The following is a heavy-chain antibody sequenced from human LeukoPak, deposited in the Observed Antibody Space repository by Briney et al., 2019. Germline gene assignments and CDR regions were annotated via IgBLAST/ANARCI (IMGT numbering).Heavy chain of an antibody. CDR1: GYSFTSYW. D-gene: IGHD3-10*01. CDR3: ARYYYGSGRGANWFDP. V-gene: IGHV5-51*01. CDR2: IYPGDSDT. Sequence: GESLKISCKGSGYSFTSYWIGWVRQMPGKGLEWKGIIYPGDSDTRYSPSFQGQVTISADKSISTAYLQWSSLKASDTAMYYCARYYYGSGRGANWFDPWGQGTLVTVSS. J-gene: IGHJ5*02.